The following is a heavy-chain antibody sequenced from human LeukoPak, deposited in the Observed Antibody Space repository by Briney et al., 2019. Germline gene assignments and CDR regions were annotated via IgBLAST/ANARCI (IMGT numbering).Heavy chain of an antibody. D-gene: IGHD2-2*01. CDR3: ARLNIVVVPAAADYYYYYCMDV. V-gene: IGHV5-51*01. CDR1: GYSFTSYW. CDR2: IYPGDSDT. J-gene: IGHJ6*03. Sequence: GESLKISCKGSGYSFTSYWIGWVRQMPGKGLEWMGIIYPGDSDTRYSPSFQGQVTISADKSISTAYLQWSSLKASDTAMYYCARLNIVVVPAAADYYYYYCMDVWGKGTTVTISS.